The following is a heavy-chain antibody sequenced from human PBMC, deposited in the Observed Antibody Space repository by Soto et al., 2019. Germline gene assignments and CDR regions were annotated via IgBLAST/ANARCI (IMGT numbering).Heavy chain of an antibody. Sequence: SGTLSLTCPVPGCSVHIGTSYWIWIRQPPGKGLEWIGFIHYSGSTNYNPSLKGRVTMSVDTSKNQFSLKLTSVNTADTAIYYCTRGGDPYKTGHWGQGTLVTVS. V-gene: IGHV4-61*01. CDR3: TRGGDPYKTGH. CDR2: IHYSGST. D-gene: IGHD2-21*01. CDR1: GCSVHIGTSY. J-gene: IGHJ4*02.